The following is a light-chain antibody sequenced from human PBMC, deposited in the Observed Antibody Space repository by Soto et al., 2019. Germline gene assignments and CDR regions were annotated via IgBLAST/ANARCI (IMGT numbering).Light chain of an antibody. Sequence: QSALTQPASVSGSPGQSITISCTGISSDVGGYNYVSWYQQHPGKAPKLMIYEVSNRPSGVSNRFSGSKSGNTASLTISGLQAEDEADYYCSSYTRSSTRVFGGGTKVTVL. CDR1: SSDVGGYNY. J-gene: IGLJ3*02. V-gene: IGLV2-14*01. CDR3: SSYTRSSTRV. CDR2: EVS.